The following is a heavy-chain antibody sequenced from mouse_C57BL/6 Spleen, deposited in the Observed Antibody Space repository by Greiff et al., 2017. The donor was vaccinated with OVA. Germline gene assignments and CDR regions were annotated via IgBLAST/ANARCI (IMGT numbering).Heavy chain of an antibody. CDR1: GYTFTDYN. CDR2: INPNNGGT. Sequence: VQLKQSGPELVKPGASVKIPCKASGYTFTDYNMDWVKQSHGKSLEWIGDINPNNGGTIYNQKFKGKATLTVDKSSSTAYMELRSLTSEDTAVYYCARTGPLVSKPFYFDYWGQGTTLTVSS. V-gene: IGHV1-18*01. CDR3: ARTGPLVSKPFYFDY. J-gene: IGHJ2*01. D-gene: IGHD2-10*02.